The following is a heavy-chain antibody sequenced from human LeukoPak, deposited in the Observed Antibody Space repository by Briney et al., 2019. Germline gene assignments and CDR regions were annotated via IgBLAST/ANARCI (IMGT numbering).Heavy chain of an antibody. CDR2: IWYDGSNK. CDR3: AGSYYNVFDY. Sequence: GGSLRLSCAASIFTFSSFEMNWVRQAPGKGLEWVALIWYDGSNKYYADSVKGRFTISRDNSKNTLYLQMNSPRAEDTAVYYCAGSYYNVFDYWGQGTLVTVSS. CDR1: IFTFSSFE. D-gene: IGHD3-10*01. V-gene: IGHV3-33*08. J-gene: IGHJ4*02.